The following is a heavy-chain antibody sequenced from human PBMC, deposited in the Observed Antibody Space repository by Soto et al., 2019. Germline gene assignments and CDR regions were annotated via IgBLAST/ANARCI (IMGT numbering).Heavy chain of an antibody. D-gene: IGHD3-16*02. CDR2: INHSGST. Sequence: SETLSLTCAVYGGSFSGYYWSWIRQPPGKGLEWIGEINHSGSTNYNPSLKSRVTISVDTSKNQFSLKLSSVTAADTAVYYCARVRDYDYIWGSYRPYYVDYWGQGTLVTSPQ. J-gene: IGHJ4*02. CDR3: ARVRDYDYIWGSYRPYYVDY. CDR1: GGSFSGYY. V-gene: IGHV4-34*01.